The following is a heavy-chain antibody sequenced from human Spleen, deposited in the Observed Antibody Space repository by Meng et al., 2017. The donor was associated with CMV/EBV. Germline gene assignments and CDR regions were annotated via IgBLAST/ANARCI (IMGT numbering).Heavy chain of an antibody. J-gene: IGHJ6*02. D-gene: IGHD1-14*01. CDR3: ANEPSRPGYGMDV. Sequence: GGSLRLSCAASGVTFSSYSMNWVRQAPGKGLEWVSSISSSSSYIYYADSVKGRFTISRDNAKNSLYLQMNSLRAEDTAVYYCANEPSRPGYGMDVWGQGTTVTVSS. CDR1: GVTFSSYS. CDR2: ISSSSSYI. V-gene: IGHV3-21*01.